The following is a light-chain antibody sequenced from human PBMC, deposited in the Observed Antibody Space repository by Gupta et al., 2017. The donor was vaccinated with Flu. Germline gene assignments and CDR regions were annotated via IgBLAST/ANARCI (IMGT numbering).Light chain of an antibody. Sequence: ATLTLSPGERATVTFSARQSLSTILAWSQQRPGQGPRLIIYNSSDRSIGIPGRLRGSGCGTEFTLTISSRRPEDYAVYYCQQQNYWPQYTFGQGTKLEVK. CDR1: QSLSTI. V-gene: IGKV3-11*01. CDR3: QQQNYWPQYT. J-gene: IGKJ2*01. CDR2: NSS.